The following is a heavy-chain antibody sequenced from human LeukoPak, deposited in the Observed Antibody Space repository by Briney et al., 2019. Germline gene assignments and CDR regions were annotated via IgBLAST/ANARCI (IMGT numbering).Heavy chain of an antibody. Sequence: GGSLRLSCAASGFTFSSYGMSWVRQAPGKGLEWVSAISGSGGSTYYADSVKGRFTISRDNSKNTPYLQMNSLRAEDTAVYYCATSTLYGSGSYYTLYYFGYWGQGTLVTVSS. CDR1: GFTFSSYG. CDR3: ATSTLYGSGSYYTLYYFGY. V-gene: IGHV3-23*01. D-gene: IGHD3-10*01. J-gene: IGHJ4*02. CDR2: ISGSGGST.